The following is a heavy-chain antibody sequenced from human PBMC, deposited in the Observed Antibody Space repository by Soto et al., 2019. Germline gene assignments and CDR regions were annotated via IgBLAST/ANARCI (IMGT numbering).Heavy chain of an antibody. CDR3: ARNPVIGDSGSYHYDNWNDARDAFDI. J-gene: IGHJ3*02. CDR2: INHSGST. CDR1: GGSFSGYY. D-gene: IGHD1-20*01. V-gene: IGHV4-34*01. Sequence: SETLSLTCAVYGGSFSGYYWSWIRQPPGKGLEWIGEINHSGSTNYNPSLKSRVTISVDTSKNQFSLKLSSVTAADTAVYYCARNPVIGDSGSYHYDNWNDARDAFDIWGQGTMVTVSS.